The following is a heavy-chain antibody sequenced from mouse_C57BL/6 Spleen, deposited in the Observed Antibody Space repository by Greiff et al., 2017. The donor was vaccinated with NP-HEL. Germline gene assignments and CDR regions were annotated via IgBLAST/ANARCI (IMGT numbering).Heavy chain of an antibody. CDR2: IDPSDSET. CDR1: GYTFTSYW. D-gene: IGHD1-1*01. Sequence: VQLQQSGAELVRPGSSVKLSCKASGYTFTSYWMHWVKQRPIQGLEWIGNIDPSDSETHYNQKFKDKATLTVDKSSSTAYMQLSSLTSEDSAVYYCARSITTVVATGYFDVWGTGTTVTVSS. J-gene: IGHJ1*03. CDR3: ARSITTVVATGYFDV. V-gene: IGHV1-52*01.